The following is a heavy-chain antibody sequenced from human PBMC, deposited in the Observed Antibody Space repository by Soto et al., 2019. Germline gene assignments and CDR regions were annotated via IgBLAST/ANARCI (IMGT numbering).Heavy chain of an antibody. Sequence: GGSLRLSCAASGFTFSSYWMSWVRQAPGKGLEWVANIKQDGSEKYYVDSVKGRFTISRDNAKNSLYLQMNSLRAEDTAVYYCARVSDSDTFGGVIVIPGGAFDIWGQGTMVTVSS. J-gene: IGHJ3*02. CDR2: IKQDGSEK. D-gene: IGHD3-16*02. V-gene: IGHV3-7*05. CDR3: ARVSDSDTFGGVIVIPGGAFDI. CDR1: GFTFSSYW.